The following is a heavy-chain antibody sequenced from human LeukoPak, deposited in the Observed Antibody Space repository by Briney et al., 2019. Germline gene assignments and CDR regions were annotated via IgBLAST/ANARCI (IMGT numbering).Heavy chain of an antibody. CDR3: ARAPTAHYYYYYGMDV. V-gene: IGHV4-34*01. J-gene: IGHJ6*01. D-gene: IGHD5-18*01. CDR2: INHSGST. Sequence: SETLSLTCAVYGGSFSGYYWSWIRQPPGKGLEWIGEINHSGSTNYNPSLKSRVTISVDTSKNQFSPKLSSVTAADTAVYYCARAPTAHYYYYYGMDVWGQGTTVTVSS. CDR1: GGSFSGYY.